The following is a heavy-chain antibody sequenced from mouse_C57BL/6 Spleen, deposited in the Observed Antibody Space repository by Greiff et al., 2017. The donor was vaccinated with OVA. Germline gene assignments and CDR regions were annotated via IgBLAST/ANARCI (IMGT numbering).Heavy chain of an antibody. D-gene: IGHD2-4*01. CDR1: GYAFSSYW. CDR3: AREGIYYDYDEAWLAY. J-gene: IGHJ3*01. V-gene: IGHV1-80*01. CDR2: IYPGDGDT. Sequence: VKLQQSGAELVTPGASVKISCKASGYAFSSYWMNWVKQRPGKGLEWIGQIYPGDGDTNYNGKFKGKATLTAAKSSSTAYMQLNSLTSEDSAVYFCAREGIYYDYDEAWLAYWGQGTLVTVSA.